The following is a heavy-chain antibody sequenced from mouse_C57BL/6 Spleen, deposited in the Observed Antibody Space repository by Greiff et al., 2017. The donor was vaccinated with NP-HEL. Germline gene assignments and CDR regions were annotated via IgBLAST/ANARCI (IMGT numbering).Heavy chain of an antibody. CDR3: ARGENSKHSLSY. Sequence: EVQLQQSGPELVKPGASVKMSCKASGYTFTDYNMHWVKQSHGKSLEWIGYINPNNGGTSYNQKFKGKATLTVNTSSSTAYMELRSLTLEDSEVYYCARGENSKHSLSYWGQGTTLTVSS. J-gene: IGHJ2*01. CDR2: INPNNGGT. D-gene: IGHD2-5*01. CDR1: GYTFTDYN. V-gene: IGHV1-22*01.